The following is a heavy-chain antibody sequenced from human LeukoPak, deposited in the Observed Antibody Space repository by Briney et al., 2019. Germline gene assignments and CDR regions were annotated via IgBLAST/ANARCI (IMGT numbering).Heavy chain of an antibody. Sequence: SETLSLTSTVSGGSISSYYWSWIRQPPGKGLEWIGYIYYSGSTNYNPSLKSRVTISVDTSKNQFSLKLSSVTAADTAVYYCAGRMDGYKHYWYFDLWGRGTLVTVSS. V-gene: IGHV4-59*08. CDR3: AGRMDGYKHYWYFDL. J-gene: IGHJ2*01. CDR1: GGSISSYY. D-gene: IGHD5-24*01. CDR2: IYYSGST.